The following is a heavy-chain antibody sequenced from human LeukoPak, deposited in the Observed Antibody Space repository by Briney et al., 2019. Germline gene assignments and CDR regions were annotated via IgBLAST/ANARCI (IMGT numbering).Heavy chain of an antibody. Sequence: ASVKVSCKASGYTFTSYGISWVRQAPGQGLEWMGWLSAYNGNTNYAQKLQGRVTMTTDTSTSTAYMELRSLRSDDTAVYYCARDWDSSSWYRGSYYYYGMDVWGQGTTVTVSS. CDR1: GYTFTSYG. D-gene: IGHD6-13*01. CDR2: LSAYNGNT. V-gene: IGHV1-18*01. CDR3: ARDWDSSSWYRGSYYYYGMDV. J-gene: IGHJ6*02.